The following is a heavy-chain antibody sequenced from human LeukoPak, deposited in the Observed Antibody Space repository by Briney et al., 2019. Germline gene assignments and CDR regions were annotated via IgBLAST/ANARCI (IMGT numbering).Heavy chain of an antibody. J-gene: IGHJ4*02. CDR3: ARVKRYNYAHGTDY. Sequence: GGSLRLSCAASGFNINTYWMSWVRPAPGTGLEWVANIKQDGSEIYYVKSVKDRFTISRDNAKNSLYLQMSGLRAEDTAVYYCARVKRYNYAHGTDYWGQGTLVTVSS. D-gene: IGHD5-18*01. CDR1: GFNINTYW. CDR2: IKQDGSEI. V-gene: IGHV3-7*04.